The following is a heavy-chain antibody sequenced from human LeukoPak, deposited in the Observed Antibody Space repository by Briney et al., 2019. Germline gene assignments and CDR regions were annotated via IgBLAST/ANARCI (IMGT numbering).Heavy chain of an antibody. J-gene: IGHJ4*02. CDR1: GYSFTSYW. CDR2: IYPGESNN. CDR3: ARRTLEATYYYDSSGAVFDY. V-gene: IGHV5-51*01. Sequence: GESLKISCKGSGYSFTSYWIGWVRQMPGKGLEWMGIIYPGESNNRYSPSFQGQVTILYRPSFQAQLTISADESISTAYLQWSSLKASDTAMYYCARRTLEATYYYDSSGAVFDYWGQGTLVTVSS. D-gene: IGHD3-22*01.